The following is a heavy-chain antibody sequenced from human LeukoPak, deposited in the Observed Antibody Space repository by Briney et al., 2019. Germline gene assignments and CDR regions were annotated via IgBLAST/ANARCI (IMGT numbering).Heavy chain of an antibody. CDR3: ARAIDFHSSSWIRDYYYYYYMDV. J-gene: IGHJ6*03. Sequence: ASVKVSCKASGGTFSSYAISWVRQAPGQGLEWMGGIIPIFGTANYAQKFQGRVTITADESTSTAYMELSSLRSEDTAVYYCARAIDFHSSSWIRDYYYYYYMDVWGKGTTVTASS. D-gene: IGHD6-13*01. CDR2: IIPIFGTA. CDR1: GGTFSSYA. V-gene: IGHV1-69*13.